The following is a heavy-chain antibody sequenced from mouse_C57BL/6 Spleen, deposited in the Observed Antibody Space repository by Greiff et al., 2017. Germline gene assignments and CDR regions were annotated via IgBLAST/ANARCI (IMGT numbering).Heavy chain of an antibody. CDR3: AREKIYYGNSYYYAMDY. CDR1: GYTFTDYY. CDR2: INPYNGGT. V-gene: IGHV1-19*01. Sequence: EVQLVESGPVLVKPGASVKMSCKASGYTFTDYYMNWVKQSHGKSLEWIGVINPYNGGTSYNQKFKGKATLTVDKSSSTAYMELNSLTSEDSAVYYCAREKIYYGNSYYYAMDYWGQGTSVTVSS. J-gene: IGHJ4*01. D-gene: IGHD2-1*01.